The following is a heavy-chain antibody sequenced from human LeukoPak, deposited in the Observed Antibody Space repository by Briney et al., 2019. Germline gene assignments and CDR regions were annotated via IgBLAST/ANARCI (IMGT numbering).Heavy chain of an antibody. CDR2: INPNSGGT. V-gene: IGHV1-2*02. D-gene: IGHD5-24*01. CDR1: GYTFTGYY. Sequence: ASVKVSCKASGYTFTGYYMHWVRQAPGQGLEWMGWINPNSGGTNYAQKFQGRVTMTRDTSISTAYMELSRLRSDDTAVYYCARDMGDGYKFGFFDYWGQGTLVTVSS. CDR3: ARDMGDGYKFGFFDY. J-gene: IGHJ4*02.